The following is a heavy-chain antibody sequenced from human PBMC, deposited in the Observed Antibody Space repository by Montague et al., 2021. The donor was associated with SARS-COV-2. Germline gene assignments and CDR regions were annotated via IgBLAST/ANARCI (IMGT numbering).Heavy chain of an antibody. Sequence: CAISGDSVWSNTAAWNWIRQSQSGGLEWLGRTNYRSKWTSDYATSVEGRISIDPDTSKNQFFLHLRSVTPEDTGVYYCVRDTGSAQAGFDAWGQGTLVTVSS. CDR2: TNYRSKWTS. J-gene: IGHJ4*02. CDR1: GDSVWSNTAA. CDR3: VRDTGSAQAGFDA. V-gene: IGHV6-1*01. D-gene: IGHD4-17*01.